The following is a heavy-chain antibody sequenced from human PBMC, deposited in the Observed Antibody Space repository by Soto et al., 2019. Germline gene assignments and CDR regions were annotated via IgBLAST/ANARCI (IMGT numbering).Heavy chain of an antibody. CDR1: GGTFSSYA. V-gene: IGHV1-69*12. J-gene: IGHJ2*01. D-gene: IGHD6-13*01. CDR3: ARGQEQYSSSWYGRDWYFDL. CDR2: IIPIFGTA. Sequence: QVQLVQSGAEVKKPGSSVKVSCKASGGTFSSYAISWVRQAPGQGLEWMGGIIPIFGTANYAKKFQGRVKVAADEYTSTAYMEMSSVRSEDTAVYYCARGQEQYSSSWYGRDWYFDLWGRGTLVTVSS.